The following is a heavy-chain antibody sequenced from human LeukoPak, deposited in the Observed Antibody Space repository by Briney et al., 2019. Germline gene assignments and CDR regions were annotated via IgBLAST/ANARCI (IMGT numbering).Heavy chain of an antibody. V-gene: IGHV3-23*01. CDR1: GFTFSSHA. Sequence: GGSLRLSCAASGFTFSSHATSWVRQAPGKGLEWVSAISGSGGSTYYADSVKGRFTISRDNSKNTLYLQMNSLRAEDTAVYYCANDGDGGYYFDYWGQGTLVTVSS. CDR3: ANDGDGGYYFDY. CDR2: ISGSGGST. D-gene: IGHD4-17*01. J-gene: IGHJ4*02.